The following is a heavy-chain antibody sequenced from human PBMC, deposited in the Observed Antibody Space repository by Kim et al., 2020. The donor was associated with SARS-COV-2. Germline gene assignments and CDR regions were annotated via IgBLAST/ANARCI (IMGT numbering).Heavy chain of an antibody. CDR2: ISYDGSNK. CDR1: GFTFSSYA. Sequence: GGSLRLSCAASGFTFSSYAMHWVRQAPGKGLEWVAVISYDGSNKYYVDSVKGRFTISRDNSKNTLYLQMNSLRAEDTAVYYCARGFSIRLNYDLNGMDVWGQGTTVTVSS. J-gene: IGHJ6*02. CDR3: ARGFSIRLNYDLNGMDV. V-gene: IGHV3-30*04. D-gene: IGHD5-12*01.